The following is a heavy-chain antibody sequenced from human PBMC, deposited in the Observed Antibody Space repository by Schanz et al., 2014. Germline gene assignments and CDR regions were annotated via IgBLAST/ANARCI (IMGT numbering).Heavy chain of an antibody. CDR2: INPKSGGT. CDR1: GYTFTGYF. J-gene: IGHJ4*02. D-gene: IGHD6-19*01. V-gene: IGHV1-2*06. CDR3: ARGLVRYFDY. Sequence: QVPLVQSGAEVKKPGASVKVSCKASGYTFTGYFMHWVRQAPGQGLEWVGRINPKSGGTNHAQKFQGRVTMTRDTSISTAYMELSRLRSDDTAVYFCARGLVRYFDYWGQGTLVTVSS.